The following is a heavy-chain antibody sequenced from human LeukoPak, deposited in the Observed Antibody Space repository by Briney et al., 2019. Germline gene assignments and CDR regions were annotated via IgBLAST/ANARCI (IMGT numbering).Heavy chain of an antibody. CDR1: GFTFDDYA. J-gene: IGHJ3*02. CDR2: IYSGGST. CDR3: ARDQTFDI. V-gene: IGHV3-53*01. Sequence: PGRSLRLSCAASGFTFDDYAMHWVRQAPGKGLEWVSVIYSGGSTYYADSVKGRFTISRDNSRNTLYLQMNSLRAEDTAVYYCARDQTFDIWGQGTMVTVSS.